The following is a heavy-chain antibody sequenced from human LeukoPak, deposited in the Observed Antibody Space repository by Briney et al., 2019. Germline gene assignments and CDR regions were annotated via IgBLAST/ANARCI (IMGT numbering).Heavy chain of an antibody. D-gene: IGHD3-10*01. CDR3: ARDSGHGSESYTFDY. CDR1: GGTFISYA. J-gene: IGHJ4*02. V-gene: IGHV1-69*13. Sequence: ASVKVSCKASGGTFISYAISWVRQAPGQGLEWVGGIIPIFGTANYAQKFQGRVTITADESTSTAYMELSSLRSEDTAVYYCARDSGHGSESYTFDYWGQGTLVTVSS. CDR2: IIPIFGTA.